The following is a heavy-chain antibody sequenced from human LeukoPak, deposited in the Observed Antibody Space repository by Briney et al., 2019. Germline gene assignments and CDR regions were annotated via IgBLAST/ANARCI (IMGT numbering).Heavy chain of an antibody. Sequence: SVKVSCKASGGTFSSYAISWVRQAPGQGLEWMGGIIPIFGTANYAQKFQGRVTITADESTSTAYMELSSLRSEDTAVYYCARYYDILTGSHNWFDPWGQGTLVTVFS. V-gene: IGHV1-69*13. D-gene: IGHD3-9*01. J-gene: IGHJ5*02. CDR3: ARYYDILTGSHNWFDP. CDR2: IIPIFGTA. CDR1: GGTFSSYA.